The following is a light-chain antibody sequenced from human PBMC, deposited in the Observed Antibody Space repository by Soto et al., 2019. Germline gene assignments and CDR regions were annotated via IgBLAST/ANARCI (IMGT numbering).Light chain of an antibody. Sequence: QSVLTQSPSASASLGASVKLTCTLGSGHSNNAIAWHLQQPEKGPRFLMKVNSDGSHSKGDGVPDRFSGSSSGAERYLIIFSLQSEDEADYYCQTWGSGIRVFGTGNKLTVL. CDR2: VNSDGSH. V-gene: IGLV4-69*01. CDR3: QTWGSGIRV. CDR1: SGHSNNA. J-gene: IGLJ1*01.